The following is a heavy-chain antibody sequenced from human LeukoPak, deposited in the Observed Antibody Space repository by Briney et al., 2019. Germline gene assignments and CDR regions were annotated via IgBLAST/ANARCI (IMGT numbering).Heavy chain of an antibody. D-gene: IGHD2-8*01. CDR3: ARDDAPGGGYLDY. CDR1: GFTFSGYA. J-gene: IGHJ4*02. Sequence: GGSLRLSCAASGFTFSGYAMSWVRQAAGKGLEWVSRITGSGGSTSNADSVKGRFTISRDNSKNTLYLQMNSLRAEDTAVYYCARDDAPGGGYLDYWGQGTLATVSS. V-gene: IGHV3-23*01. CDR2: ITGSGGST.